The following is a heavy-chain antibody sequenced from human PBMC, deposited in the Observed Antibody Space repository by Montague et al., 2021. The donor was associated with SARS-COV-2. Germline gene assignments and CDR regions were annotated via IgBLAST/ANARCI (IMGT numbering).Heavy chain of an antibody. Sequence: SETLSLTCTGSGGSISSSSYYWGWIRQPPGKVLEWIGSIYYSGSTYYNPSLKSRVTISVDTSKNQFSLKLSSVTAADTAVYYCARQVGTMIVVVIIKLRYYFDYWGQGTLVTVSS. CDR1: GGSISSSSYY. J-gene: IGHJ4*02. CDR2: IYYSGST. D-gene: IGHD3-22*01. CDR3: ARQVGTMIVVVIIKLRYYFDY. V-gene: IGHV4-39*01.